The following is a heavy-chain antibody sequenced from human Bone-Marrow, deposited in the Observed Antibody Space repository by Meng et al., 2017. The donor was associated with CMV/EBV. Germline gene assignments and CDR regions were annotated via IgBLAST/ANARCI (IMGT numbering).Heavy chain of an antibody. CDR3: ARDGDWNRDY. Sequence: ASVKVSCKASGYMFSHFGIAWVRQAPGQGLEWIGWTSAYNTDTNYAPSLQGRVTVTADTSTNTAYMELRSLRFDDTAVYYCARDGDWNRDYWGKGTLVTVSS. CDR1: GYMFSHFG. CDR2: TSAYNTDT. D-gene: IGHD1-1*01. V-gene: IGHV1-18*01. J-gene: IGHJ4*02.